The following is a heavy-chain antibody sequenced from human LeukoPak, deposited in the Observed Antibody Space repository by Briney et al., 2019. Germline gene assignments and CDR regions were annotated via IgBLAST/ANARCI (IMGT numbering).Heavy chain of an antibody. J-gene: IGHJ4*02. Sequence: GGSLRLSCASSGFTFSDHYMDWVRQAPGKGLEWVGRTRKKTNSYTTEYAASVKGRFTISRDDSKNSLYLQMNSLKAEDTAVYYCTRVVLVGTTYSYFDYWGQGTLVTVSS. D-gene: IGHD1-26*01. CDR3: TRVVLVGTTYSYFDY. CDR1: GFTFSDHY. CDR2: TRKKTNSYTT. V-gene: IGHV3-72*01.